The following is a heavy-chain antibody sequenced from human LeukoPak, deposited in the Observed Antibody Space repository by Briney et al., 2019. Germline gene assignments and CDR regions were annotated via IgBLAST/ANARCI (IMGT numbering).Heavy chain of an antibody. J-gene: IGHJ4*02. V-gene: IGHV4-59*01. CDR3: ARGYCSGGSCYPVDY. D-gene: IGHD2-15*01. CDR2: IYYSGST. CDR1: GGSIRSYY. Sequence: SETLSLTCTVAGGSIRSYYWSWIRQPPGKGLDWIGYIYYSGSTNYNPSLKSRVTISVDPSKNQFSLKLSSVTAADTAVYYCARGYCSGGSCYPVDYWGQGTLVTVSS.